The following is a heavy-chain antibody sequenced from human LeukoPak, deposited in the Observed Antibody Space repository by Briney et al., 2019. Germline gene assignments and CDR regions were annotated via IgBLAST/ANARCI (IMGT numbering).Heavy chain of an antibody. CDR1: GFTFSDYF. CDR2: IGGRGSII. J-gene: IGHJ4*02. D-gene: IGHD3-3*01. Sequence: KSGGSLRLSCAASGFTFSDYFMTWIRQAPGKGLEWVSYIGGRGSIIYYADSVKGRFTISRDNAKNSLYLQMNSLRAEDTAVYYCARDLGNYDFWSGYFSPPIYFDYWGQGTLVTVSS. V-gene: IGHV3-11*04. CDR3: ARDLGNYDFWSGYFSPPIYFDY.